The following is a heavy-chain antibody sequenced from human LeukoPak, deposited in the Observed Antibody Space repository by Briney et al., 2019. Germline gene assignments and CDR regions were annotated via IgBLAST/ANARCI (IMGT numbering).Heavy chain of an antibody. CDR1: GFISSTYG. CDR2: IRHDGSIK. V-gene: IGHV3-30*02. Sequence: GGSLRLSCAVSGFISSTYGMYWVRQAPGKGLEWVAFIRHDGSIKNYADSVKGRSTISRDNSKNTLYLQMNSLRAEDTAVYYCAKDSLADIDYWGQGTLVTVSS. J-gene: IGHJ4*02. CDR3: AKDSLADIDY. D-gene: IGHD3-16*01.